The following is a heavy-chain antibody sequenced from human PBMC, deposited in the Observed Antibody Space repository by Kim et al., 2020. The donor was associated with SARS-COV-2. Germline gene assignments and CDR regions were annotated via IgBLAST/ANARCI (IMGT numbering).Heavy chain of an antibody. CDR3: MKGGWGWIWDH. D-gene: IGHD2-21*01. V-gene: IGHV3-23*01. CDR2: IDGSDGTT. J-gene: IGHJ4*02. CDR1: GFTFTGHA. Sequence: GGSLRLSCTTSGFTFTGHAMSWVRQAPGKGLEWVSSIDGSDGTTYYVDSVRGRFTISRDDSKNTLNLQMSALRGDDTAVYYCMKGGWGWIWDHWGQGTL.